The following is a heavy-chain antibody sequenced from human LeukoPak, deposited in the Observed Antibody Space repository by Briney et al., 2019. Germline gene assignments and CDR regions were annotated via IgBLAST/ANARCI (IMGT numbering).Heavy chain of an antibody. CDR3: ARSKRRGDLLDY. D-gene: IGHD2-21*02. J-gene: IGHJ4*02. Sequence: ASVKLSCKASGYTFADYYVHWVRQALGQGLEWMGWINPKTNGTNFALKFLGRVTMTRDTSISTAYMELTSLRSDDTALCYCARSKRRGDLLDYWGQGILVTVSS. CDR1: GYTFADYY. V-gene: IGHV1-2*02. CDR2: INPKTNGT.